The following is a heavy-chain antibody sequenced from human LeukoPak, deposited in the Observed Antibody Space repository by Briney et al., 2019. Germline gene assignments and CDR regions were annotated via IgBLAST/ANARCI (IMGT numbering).Heavy chain of an antibody. D-gene: IGHD6-19*01. V-gene: IGHV5-51*01. J-gene: IGHJ4*02. CDR1: GSRFTSYW. CDR2: IYPGDSDT. Sequence: GEPLNISGKGSGSRFTSYWIGWARQLPGKGLEWMGIIYPGDSDTRYSPSFQRQVTISADKSISTAYLQWSSLKASDTAMYYCASSGAVAGARGLDYWGQGTLVTVSS. CDR3: ASSGAVAGARGLDY.